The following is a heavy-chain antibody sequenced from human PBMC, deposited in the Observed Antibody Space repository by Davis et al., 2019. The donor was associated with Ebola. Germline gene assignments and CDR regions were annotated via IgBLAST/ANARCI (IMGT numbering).Heavy chain of an antibody. CDR1: GYTFTSYY. Sequence: AASVKVSCKASGYTFTSYYMHWVRQAPGQGLEWMGIINPSGGSTRYAQKFQGRVTMTRDTSTSTVYMELSSLRSEDTAVYYCARGTGFGAGIYRLAGMDVWGKGTTVTVSS. CDR3: ARGTGFGAGIYRLAGMDV. J-gene: IGHJ6*04. V-gene: IGHV1-46*01. D-gene: IGHD3-10*01. CDR2: INPSGGST.